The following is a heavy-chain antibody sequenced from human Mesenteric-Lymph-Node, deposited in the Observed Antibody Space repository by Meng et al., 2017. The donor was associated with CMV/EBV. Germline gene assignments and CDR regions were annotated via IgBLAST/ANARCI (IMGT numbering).Heavy chain of an antibody. CDR3: AKVGVVPPSGDLDY. J-gene: IGHJ4*02. D-gene: IGHD3-16*01. CDR2: IRYDGSNK. Sequence: GESLKISCAASGFTFSSYGMQWVRQAPGKGLEWVAFIRYDGSNKYYADSVKGRFTISRDNSKNTLYLQMNSLRAEDTAVYYCAKVGVVPPSGDLDYWGQGTLVTVSS. CDR1: GFTFSSYG. V-gene: IGHV3-30*02.